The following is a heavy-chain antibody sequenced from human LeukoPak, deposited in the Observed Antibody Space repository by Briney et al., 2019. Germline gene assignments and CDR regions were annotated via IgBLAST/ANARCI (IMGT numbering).Heavy chain of an antibody. V-gene: IGHV3-74*01. CDR2: INGDGTTT. D-gene: IGHD1-26*01. Sequence: GGSLRLSCAASGFTLSTHWMRWVRQAPGKGLVWVSRINGDGTTTSYADSVKGRFTISRVHAKSTLYLEMDSLRAEDTAIYYCARRWYTGTYYYFDLWGQGTLVTVSS. CDR1: GFTLSTHW. J-gene: IGHJ4*02. CDR3: ARRWYTGTYYYFDL.